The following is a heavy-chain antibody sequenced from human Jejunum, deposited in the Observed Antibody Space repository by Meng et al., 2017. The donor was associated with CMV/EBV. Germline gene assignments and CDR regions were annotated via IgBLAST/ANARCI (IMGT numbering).Heavy chain of an antibody. Sequence: TGCYMHWVRQAPGQGLEWMGWINPNSGGTNYAQKFKGRVTMTRDTSISTAYMELSRLRSDDTAVYYCARVGLVYCSSTSCRNWLDPWGQGTLVTVSS. V-gene: IGHV1-2*02. CDR3: ARVGLVYCSSTSCRNWLDP. CDR2: INPNSGGT. J-gene: IGHJ5*02. D-gene: IGHD2-2*01. CDR1: TGCY.